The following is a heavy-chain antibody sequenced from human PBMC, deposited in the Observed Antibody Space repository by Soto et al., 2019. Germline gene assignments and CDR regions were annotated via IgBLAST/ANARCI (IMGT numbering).Heavy chain of an antibody. V-gene: IGHV3-30*18. J-gene: IGHJ6*02. CDR2: ISYDGSNK. D-gene: IGHD6-13*01. Sequence: PGGSLRLSCAASGFTFSSYGMHWVRQAPGKGLEWVAVISYDGSNKYYADSVKGRFTISRDNSKNTLYLQMNSLRAEDTAVYYCAKDRIAAAGRGYYYYGMDVWGQGTTVTVSS. CDR1: GFTFSSYG. CDR3: AKDRIAAAGRGYYYYGMDV.